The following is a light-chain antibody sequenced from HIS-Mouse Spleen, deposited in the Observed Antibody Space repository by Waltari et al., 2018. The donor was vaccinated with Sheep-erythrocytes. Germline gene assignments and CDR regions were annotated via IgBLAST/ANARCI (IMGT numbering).Light chain of an antibody. V-gene: IGLV2-8*01. J-gene: IGLJ3*02. CDR2: EVS. CDR3: SSYAGSNNWV. CDR1: SSDVGGYNY. Sequence: QSALTQPPSASGSPGQSVTIPCPGTSSDVGGYNYASWYPQHPGKAPKLMIYEVSKRPSGVPDRFSGSKSGNTASLTVSGLQAEDEADYYCSSYAGSNNWVFGGGTKLTVL.